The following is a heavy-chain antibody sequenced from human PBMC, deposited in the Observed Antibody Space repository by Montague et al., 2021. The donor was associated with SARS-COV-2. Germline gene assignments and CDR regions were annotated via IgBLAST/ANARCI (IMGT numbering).Heavy chain of an antibody. CDR3: ARVAGGYYHDSSAYFDY. D-gene: IGHD3-22*01. J-gene: IGHJ4*02. V-gene: IGHV4-34*01. Sequence: SETLSLTCAVYGGSISNYYWSWIRQPPGKGLEWIGEINHSGSTNYNPSLKSRVTISVDTSKNQFSLKLSSLTAADTAVYYCARVAGGYYHDSSAYFDYWGQGSLVTVSS. CDR1: GGSISNYY. CDR2: INHSGST.